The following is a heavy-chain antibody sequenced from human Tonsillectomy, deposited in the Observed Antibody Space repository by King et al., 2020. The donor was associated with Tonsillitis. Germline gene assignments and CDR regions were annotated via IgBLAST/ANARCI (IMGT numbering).Heavy chain of an antibody. D-gene: IGHD3-3*01. Sequence: VQLVESGGGLVKPGGALRLSCAASGFTFSSYTMTWVRQAPGKGLEWVSSISSSGTYIDYEDSLKGRFTISRDNAKNSLYLQMNSLRGDDTAGYYCARDYNDFWSGYYEGWGQGTLVTVSS. CDR1: GFTFSSYT. CDR3: ARDYNDFWSGYYEG. CDR2: ISSSGTYI. J-gene: IGHJ4*02. V-gene: IGHV3-21*01.